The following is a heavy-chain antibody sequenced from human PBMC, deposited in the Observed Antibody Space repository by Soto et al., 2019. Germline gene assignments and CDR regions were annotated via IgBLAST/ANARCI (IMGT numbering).Heavy chain of an antibody. Sequence: LQTLSHTCRVSGGSISSYYPSWIKQPPGKKLEWIGHINYSGYTYYHPYLKSRVTISVDTSKNQFSLKLSSVTAADTAVYYCARHNGPLYVGYYYDMDVWGQRTTVTVSS. CDR2: INYSGYT. CDR1: GGSISSYY. V-gene: IGHV4-59*08. J-gene: IGHJ6*02. CDR3: ARHNGPLYVGYYYDMDV. D-gene: IGHD3-16*01.